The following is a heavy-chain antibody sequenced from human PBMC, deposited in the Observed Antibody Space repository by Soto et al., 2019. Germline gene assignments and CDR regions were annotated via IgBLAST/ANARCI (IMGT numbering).Heavy chain of an antibody. Sequence: SETLSLTCTVSGGSISSYYWSWIRQPPGKGLEWIGYIYYSGSTNYNPSLKSRVTISVDTSKNQFSLKLSSVTAADTAVYYCARGPKFCDYWGQGTLVTVSS. J-gene: IGHJ4*02. D-gene: IGHD3-3*01. CDR1: GGSISSYY. V-gene: IGHV4-59*01. CDR2: IYYSGST. CDR3: ARGPKFCDY.